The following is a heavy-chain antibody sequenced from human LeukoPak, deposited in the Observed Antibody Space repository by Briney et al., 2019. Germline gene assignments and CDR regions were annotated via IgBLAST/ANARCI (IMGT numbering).Heavy chain of an antibody. V-gene: IGHV3-23*01. D-gene: IGHD3-22*01. CDR3: AKAAGNYYDSSGYYGPFDY. Sequence: GGSLRLSCAASGFTFSSYAMSWVRQAPGKGLEWVSAISGSGGDTYYADSVKGRFTISRDNSKNTLNLQMNSLRAEDTAVYYCAKAAGNYYDSSGYYGPFDYWGQGTLVTVSS. CDR1: GFTFSSYA. J-gene: IGHJ4*02. CDR2: ISGSGGDT.